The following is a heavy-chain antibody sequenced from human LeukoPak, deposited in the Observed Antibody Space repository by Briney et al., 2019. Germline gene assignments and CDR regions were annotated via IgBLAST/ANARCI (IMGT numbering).Heavy chain of an antibody. CDR3: EKDRSGTYYFDY. Sequence: PGGSLRLSCAASGFIFSTYGMHWVRQAPGKGLEWVAFMRYDGSIKSYADSVKGRFTISRDDSKNTLYLQMSSLRADDTAVYYCEKDRSGTYYFDYWGQGTLVTVSS. V-gene: IGHV3-30*02. CDR2: MRYDGSIK. CDR1: GFIFSTYG. D-gene: IGHD1-26*01. J-gene: IGHJ4*02.